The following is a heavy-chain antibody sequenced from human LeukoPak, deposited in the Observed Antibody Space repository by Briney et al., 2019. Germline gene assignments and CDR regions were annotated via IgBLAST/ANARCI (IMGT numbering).Heavy chain of an antibody. V-gene: IGHV3-7*03. J-gene: IGHJ4*02. CDR2: IKQDGSEK. Sequence: PGGSLRLSCAASGFTFSSYWMSWVRQAPGKGLEWVANIKQDGSEKYYVDSVKGRFTISRDNAKNSLYLQMNSLRAEDTALYYCAKAGPHHYYDSSGFGHYFDYWGQGTLVTVSS. CDR1: GFTFSSYW. D-gene: IGHD3-22*01. CDR3: AKAGPHHYYDSSGFGHYFDY.